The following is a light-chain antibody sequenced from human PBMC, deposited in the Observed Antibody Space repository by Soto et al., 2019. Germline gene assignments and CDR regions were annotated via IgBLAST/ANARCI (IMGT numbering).Light chain of an antibody. J-gene: IGKJ3*01. CDR2: GVS. CDR3: QQFGTSSLVT. CDR1: QSVNTKY. Sequence: EIVLTQSPGTLSLSPGERATLSCRAIQSVNTKYLAWYQQKPGQAPRLLISGVSSRATGIPDGFSGSGSGTDFILTISRVEPEDFAVYYCQQFGTSSLVTFGPGTKVDI. V-gene: IGKV3-20*01.